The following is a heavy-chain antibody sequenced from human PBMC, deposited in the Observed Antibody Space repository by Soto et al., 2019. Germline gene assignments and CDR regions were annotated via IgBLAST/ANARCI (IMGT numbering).Heavy chain of an antibody. Sequence: GGSLRLSCAASGFTFSSCAMGWVRQAPGKGLEWVSDIIDSGASTYYADSVKGRSTISRDNSKNTLHLQVNSLRGEDTAVYSCAKEADISGYYPDYWGQGTQVTVSS. J-gene: IGHJ4*02. D-gene: IGHD3-22*01. V-gene: IGHV3-23*01. CDR2: IIDSGAST. CDR3: AKEADISGYYPDY. CDR1: GFTFSSCA.